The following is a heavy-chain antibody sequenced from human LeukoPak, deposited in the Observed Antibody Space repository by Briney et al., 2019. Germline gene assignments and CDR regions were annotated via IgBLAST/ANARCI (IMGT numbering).Heavy chain of an antibody. CDR3: ARENWYSDY. J-gene: IGHJ4*02. D-gene: IGHD1-1*01. V-gene: IGHV1-2*02. Sequence: ASVKVSCKASGYTFSGYRLHWVRQAHGQGLEWMGWVNPNSGDTNYHQNFQGRVTMTRDTSISTVYMELNRLTSVDTAVYYCARENWYSDYWGQGTLVTVSS. CDR1: GYTFSGYR. CDR2: VNPNSGDT.